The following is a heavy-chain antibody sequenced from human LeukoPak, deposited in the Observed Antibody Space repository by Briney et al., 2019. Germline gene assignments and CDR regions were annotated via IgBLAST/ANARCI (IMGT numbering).Heavy chain of an antibody. D-gene: IGHD3-10*01. CDR3: AKPLYGSGSDYFDY. CDR2: ISYDGSNK. CDR1: GFTFSSYA. J-gene: IGHJ4*02. V-gene: IGHV3-30-3*02. Sequence: GGSLRLSCAASGFTFSSYAMHWVRQAPGKGLEWVAVISYDGSNKYYADSVKGRFTISRDNSKNTLYLQMNSLRAEDTAVYYCAKPLYGSGSDYFDYWGQGTLVTVSS.